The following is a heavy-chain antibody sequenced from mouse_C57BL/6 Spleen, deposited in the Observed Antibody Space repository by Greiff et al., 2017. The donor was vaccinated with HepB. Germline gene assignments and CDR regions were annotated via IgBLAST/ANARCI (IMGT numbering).Heavy chain of an antibody. D-gene: IGHD2-1*01. CDR2: IDPSDSET. J-gene: IGHJ2*01. CDR3: ARSIYYGNPYYFDY. V-gene: IGHV1-52*01. CDR1: GYTFTSYW. Sequence: VQLKQPGAELVRPGSSVKLSCKASGYTFTSYWMHWVKQRPIQGLEWIGNIDPSDSETHYNQKFKDKATLTVDKSSSTAYMQLSSLTSEDSAVYYCARSIYYGNPYYFDYWGQGTPLPFSS.